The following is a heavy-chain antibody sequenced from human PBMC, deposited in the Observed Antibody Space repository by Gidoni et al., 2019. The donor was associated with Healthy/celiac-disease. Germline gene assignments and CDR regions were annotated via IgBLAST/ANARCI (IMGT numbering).Heavy chain of an antibody. CDR2: INPNSGGT. CDR3: ARAPEGVVLLFDY. Sequence: QVQLVQSGPEVKKPGASVTVSCQASGCTVTGYYMHWVRQAPGQGLEWMGGINPNSGGTNYAQKFQGWVTMTRDTSISTAYMVLMRLRSDDTAVYYCARAPEGVVLLFDYWGQGTLVTVSS. J-gene: IGHJ4*02. CDR1: GCTVTGYY. D-gene: IGHD2-15*01. V-gene: IGHV1-2*04.